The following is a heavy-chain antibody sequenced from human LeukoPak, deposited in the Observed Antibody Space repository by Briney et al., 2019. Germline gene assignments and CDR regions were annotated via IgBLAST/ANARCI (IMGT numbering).Heavy chain of an antibody. CDR2: ISSSGSTI. V-gene: IGHV3-11*04. CDR1: GFTFSDYY. Sequence: GGSLTLSCAASGFTFSDYYMSWIRQAPGKGLEWVSYISSSGSTIYYADSVKGRFTISRDNAKNSLYLQMNSLRAEDTAVYYCARDAYGDYGYWFDPWGQGTLVTVSS. J-gene: IGHJ5*02. CDR3: ARDAYGDYGYWFDP. D-gene: IGHD4-17*01.